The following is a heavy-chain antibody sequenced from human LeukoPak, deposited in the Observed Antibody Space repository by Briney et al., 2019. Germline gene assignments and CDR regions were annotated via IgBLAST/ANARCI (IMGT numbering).Heavy chain of an antibody. D-gene: IGHD2-2*01. Sequence: SETLSLTCAVYGGSFSGYYWSWIRQPPGKGLEWIGEINHSGSTNYNPSLKSRVTISVDTSKNQFSLKLSSVTAADTAVYYCAGVGYCSSTSCLTAFDIWGQGTMVTVSS. CDR2: INHSGST. CDR1: GGSFSGYY. V-gene: IGHV4-34*01. CDR3: AGVGYCSSTSCLTAFDI. J-gene: IGHJ3*02.